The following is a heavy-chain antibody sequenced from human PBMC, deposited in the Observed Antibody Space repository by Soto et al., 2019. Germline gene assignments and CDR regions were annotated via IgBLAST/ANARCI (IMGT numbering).Heavy chain of an antibody. CDR1: GGSISSYY. V-gene: IGHV4-59*01. Sequence: SETLSLTCTVSGGSISSYYWSWIRQPPGKGLEWIGYIYYSGSTNYNPSLKSRVTISVDTSKNQFSLKLSSVTAADTAVYYCARDRGPGELWAWDWFDPWGQGTLVTVSS. J-gene: IGHJ5*02. D-gene: IGHD3-16*01. CDR2: IYYSGST. CDR3: ARDRGPGELWAWDWFDP.